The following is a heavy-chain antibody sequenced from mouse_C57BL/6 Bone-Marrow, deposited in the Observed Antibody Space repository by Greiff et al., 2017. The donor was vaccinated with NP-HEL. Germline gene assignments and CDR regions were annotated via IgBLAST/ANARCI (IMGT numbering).Heavy chain of an antibody. Sequence: VQLQQSGAELVRPGASVKLSCTASGFNIKDDYMHWVKQRPEQGLEWIGWLDPENGDTEYASKFQGKATITADTSSNTAYLQLSSLTSEDTAVYYCTTAYYYGSSPHFDYWGQGTTLTVSS. J-gene: IGHJ2*01. CDR1: GFNIKDDY. D-gene: IGHD1-1*01. CDR3: TTAYYYGSSPHFDY. V-gene: IGHV14-4*01. CDR2: LDPENGDT.